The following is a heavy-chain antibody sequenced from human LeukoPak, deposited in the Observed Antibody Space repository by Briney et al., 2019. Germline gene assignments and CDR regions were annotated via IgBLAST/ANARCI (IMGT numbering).Heavy chain of an antibody. CDR2: ISPYNGNT. CDR3: AITSARGTYRFLDY. CDR1: GYTFTNYA. J-gene: IGHJ4*02. V-gene: IGHV1-18*01. D-gene: IGHD3-16*02. Sequence: GAPVKVSCKASGYTFTNYAITWVRQAPGQGLEWMGWISPYNGNTNFAQNLQGRVTMTTDTATSTAYMELRDLRSDDTAMYYCAITSARGTYRFLDYWGQGTLVTVSS.